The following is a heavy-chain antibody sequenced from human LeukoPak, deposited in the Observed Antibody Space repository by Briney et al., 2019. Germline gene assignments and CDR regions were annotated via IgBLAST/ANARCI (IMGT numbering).Heavy chain of an antibody. CDR1: GFPFSSYS. J-gene: IGHJ4*02. CDR3: ARDLNWETY. V-gene: IGHV3-21*01. D-gene: IGHD7-27*01. CDR2: ISPSGDIT. Sequence: PGGSLRLSCAATGFPFSSYSMNWVRKAPGKGLEWVSGISPSGDITYYADSVKGRFTISRDNSKNTVFLQTNSLRAEDTAVYYCARDLNWETYWGQGTLVSVSS.